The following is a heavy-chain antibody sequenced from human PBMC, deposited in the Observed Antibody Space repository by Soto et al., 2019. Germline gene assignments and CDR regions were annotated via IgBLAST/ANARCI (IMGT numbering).Heavy chain of an antibody. CDR3: AHTWGWPFAY. V-gene: IGHV2-5*01. J-gene: IGHJ4*02. D-gene: IGHD3-16*01. CDR1: GVSLRTTGVG. Sequence: QITLKESGPTLVEPTQTLTLTCTYSGVSLRTTGVGVGWIRQPPGKALEWLGIIYWNDDTRYSPSLKNRFTLTSDISKSQVVLTMTNMDPVDTATYYWAHTWGWPFAYWGQGTLVIVSS. CDR2: IYWNDDT.